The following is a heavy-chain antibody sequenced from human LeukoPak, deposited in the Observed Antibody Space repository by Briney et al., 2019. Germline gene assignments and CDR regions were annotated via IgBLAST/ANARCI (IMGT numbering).Heavy chain of an antibody. J-gene: IGHJ4*02. D-gene: IGHD3-16*01. CDR3: IRDRGGWGGY. Sequence: GSLRLSCAASGFTFSSYGMNWVRQAPGKGLEWVAFIRSKPYGGTTEYAASVKGRFTISRDDSKSIAYLQMDSLKTEDTAMYYCIRDRGGWGGYWGQGTLVTVSS. CDR1: GFTFSSYG. CDR2: IRSKPYGGTT. V-gene: IGHV3-49*04.